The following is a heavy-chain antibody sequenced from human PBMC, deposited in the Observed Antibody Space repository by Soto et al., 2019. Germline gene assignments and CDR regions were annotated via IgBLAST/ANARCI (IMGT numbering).Heavy chain of an antibody. Sequence: QVQLVQSGAEVKKPGSSVKVACQASGGTFSTYAISWVRQAPGQGLEWMGGILPLFGTAHYAQKFQGRVTITADKSTSTAYVELSSLRSEDTAVYYCATTSSPSIAVAGSGYYYGMDVW. D-gene: IGHD6-19*01. CDR2: ILPLFGTA. CDR3: ATTSSPSIAVAGSGYYYGMDV. J-gene: IGHJ6*01. CDR1: GGTFSTYA. V-gene: IGHV1-69*06.